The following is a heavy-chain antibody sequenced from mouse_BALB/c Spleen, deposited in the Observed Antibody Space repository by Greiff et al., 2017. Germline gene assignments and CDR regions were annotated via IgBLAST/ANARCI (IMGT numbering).Heavy chain of an antibody. J-gene: IGHJ3*01. CDR2: INPNNGGT. CDR1: GYTFTDYN. V-gene: IGHV1-18*01. CDR3: ARRAYYYGSWFAY. Sequence: VQLKESGPELVKPGASVKIPCKASGYTFTDYNMDWVKQSHGKSLEWIGYINPNNGGTIYNQKFKGKATLTVDKSSSTAYMELRSLTSEDTAVYYCARRAYYYGSWFAYWGQGTLVTVSA. D-gene: IGHD1-1*01.